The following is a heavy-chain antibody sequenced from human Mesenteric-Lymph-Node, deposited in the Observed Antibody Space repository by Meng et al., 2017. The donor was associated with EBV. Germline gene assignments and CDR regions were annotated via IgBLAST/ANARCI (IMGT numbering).Heavy chain of an antibody. CDR2: IYHRGST. J-gene: IGHJ4*02. Sequence: QAWLPESGPGLVKPSGTLSLTCAVSGGSISTSNWWSWVRQPPGKGLEWIGEIYHRGSTNYNPSLTSRVTISVDESKNEFSLSLTSVTAADTAVYFCARVNEGQWLVRGAFDYWGQGTLVTVSS. CDR3: ARVNEGQWLVRGAFDY. CDR1: GGSISTSNW. V-gene: IGHV4-4*02. D-gene: IGHD6-19*01.